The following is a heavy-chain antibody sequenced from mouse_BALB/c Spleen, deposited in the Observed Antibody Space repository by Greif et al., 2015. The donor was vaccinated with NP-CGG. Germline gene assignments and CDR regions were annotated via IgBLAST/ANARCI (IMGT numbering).Heavy chain of an antibody. D-gene: IGHD2-10*02. CDR2: IDPSDSCT. V-gene: IGHV1S127*01. Sequence: QVQLQQSGAELVKPGASVKMSCKASGYTFTSYWMHWVKQRPGQGLEWIGVIDPSDSCTSYNQKFRGKATLTVDTSSSTAYMQLSSLTSEDSAVYYCTRGNLYGNPYAMDYWGQGTSVTVSS. CDR1: GYTFTSYW. J-gene: IGHJ4*01. CDR3: TRGNLYGNPYAMDY.